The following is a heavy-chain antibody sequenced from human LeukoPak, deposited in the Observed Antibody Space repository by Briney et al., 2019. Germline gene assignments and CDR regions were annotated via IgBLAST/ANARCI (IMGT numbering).Heavy chain of an antibody. Sequence: PGGSLRLSCAASGFTFSSYAMSWVRQAPGKGLEWVSAISGSGGSTYYADSVKGRFTISRDNSKNTLYLQMNSLRAEDTAVYYCAKGQTPYYYYYGMDVWGQGTTVTVSS. CDR3: AKGQTPYYYYYGMDV. J-gene: IGHJ6*02. CDR1: GFTFSSYA. V-gene: IGHV3-23*01. CDR2: ISGSGGST.